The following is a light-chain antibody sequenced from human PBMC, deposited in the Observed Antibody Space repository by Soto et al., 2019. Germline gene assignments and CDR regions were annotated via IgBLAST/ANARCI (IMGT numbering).Light chain of an antibody. CDR1: QSVSSSY. V-gene: IGKV3-20*01. Sequence: EIVLTQSPGTLSLSPGERATLSCRASQSVSSSYLAWYQQKPGQAPRLLIYGASSRATGIPDRFSGSGSGIYFTLTISRAEPEDFAVYYGQQYGSSAVTFGRGTKVDIK. CDR3: QQYGSSAVT. J-gene: IGKJ3*01. CDR2: GAS.